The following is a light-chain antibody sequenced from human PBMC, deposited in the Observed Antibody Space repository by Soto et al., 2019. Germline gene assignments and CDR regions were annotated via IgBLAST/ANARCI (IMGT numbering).Light chain of an antibody. Sequence: DIQMTQSPSSLSASLGDRVTITCRASQGIGNYLAWYQLQPGKVPKLLIYAASTLQSGVPSRFSDSGSGTDFTLTISSLQPEDVATYFCQEYNSAPRTFGQGTKVEI. CDR2: AAS. V-gene: IGKV1-27*01. CDR3: QEYNSAPRT. CDR1: QGIGNY. J-gene: IGKJ1*01.